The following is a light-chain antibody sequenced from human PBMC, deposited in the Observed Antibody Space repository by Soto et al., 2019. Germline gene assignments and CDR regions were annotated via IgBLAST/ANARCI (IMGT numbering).Light chain of an antibody. Sequence: SVLTQPPPASGSPGQSVTISCTGTKNDIGVYDFVSWYQHHPGKAPRLIIYEVVQRPSGVPDRFSGSKSGNTASLTVSGLQAADEADYFCKSYAGSNTYVFGSGTKV. CDR2: EVV. J-gene: IGLJ1*01. CDR3: KSYAGSNTYV. V-gene: IGLV2-8*01. CDR1: KNDIGVYDF.